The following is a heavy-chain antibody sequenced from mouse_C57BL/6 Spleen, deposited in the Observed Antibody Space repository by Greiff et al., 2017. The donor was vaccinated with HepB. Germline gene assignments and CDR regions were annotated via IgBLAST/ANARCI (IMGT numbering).Heavy chain of an antibody. J-gene: IGHJ2*01. Sequence: EVQLQQSGPELVKPGASVKISCKASGYTFTDYYMNWVKQSHGKSLEWIGDINPNNGGTSYNQKFKGKATLTVDKSSSTAYMELRSLTSEDSAVYYCARHYYGPPYYFDYWGQGTTLTVSS. V-gene: IGHV1-26*01. CDR1: GYTFTDYY. CDR3: ARHYYGPPYYFDY. D-gene: IGHD1-2*01. CDR2: INPNNGGT.